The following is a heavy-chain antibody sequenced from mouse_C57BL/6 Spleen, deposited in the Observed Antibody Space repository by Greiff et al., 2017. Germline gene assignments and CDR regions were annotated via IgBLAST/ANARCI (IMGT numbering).Heavy chain of an antibody. J-gene: IGHJ4*01. CDR1: GFTFSSYG. D-gene: IGHD2-5*01. V-gene: IGHV5-6*01. Sequence: EVQVVESGGDLVKPGGSLKLSCAASGFTFSSYGMSWVRQTPDKRLEWVATISSGGSYTYYPDSVKGRFTISRDNAKNTLYLQMSSLKSEDTAMYYCARQGYYSNAMDYWGQGTSVTVSS. CDR2: ISSGGSYT. CDR3: ARQGYYSNAMDY.